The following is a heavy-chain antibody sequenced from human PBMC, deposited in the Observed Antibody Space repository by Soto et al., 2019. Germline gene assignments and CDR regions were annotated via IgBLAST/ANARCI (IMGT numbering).Heavy chain of an antibody. CDR1: GYTFPTYG. J-gene: IGHJ4*01. CDR3: ARVVKAGDYGDYGRYYFDY. CDR2: ISAYSGNT. V-gene: IGHV1-18*04. D-gene: IGHD4-17*01. Sequence: ASVQVTCKASGYTFPTYGITWVRQAPGQGLEWMGWISAYSGNTNYAQKLQGRLTVTTDTSTNTAYMDLRSLRSDDTAVYYCARVVKAGDYGDYGRYYFDYWGHGTLVTVSS.